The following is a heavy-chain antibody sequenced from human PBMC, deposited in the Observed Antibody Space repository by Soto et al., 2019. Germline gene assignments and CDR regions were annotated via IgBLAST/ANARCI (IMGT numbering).Heavy chain of an antibody. CDR2: IIPIFGTA. CDR3: ARDDYGDYGWFDP. V-gene: IGHV1-69*05. J-gene: IGHJ5*02. CDR1: GGTFSSYA. D-gene: IGHD4-17*01. Sequence: GASVKVSCKASGGTFSSYAISWVRQAPGQGLEWMGGIIPIFGTANYAQKLQGRVTMTTDTSTSTAYMELRSLRSDDTAVYYCARDDYGDYGWFDPWGQGTLVTVSS.